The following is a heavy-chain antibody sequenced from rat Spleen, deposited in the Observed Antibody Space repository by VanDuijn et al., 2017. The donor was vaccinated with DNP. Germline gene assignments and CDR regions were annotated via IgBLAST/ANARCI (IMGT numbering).Heavy chain of an antibody. V-gene: IGHV2S8*01. J-gene: IGHJ2*01. D-gene: IGHD1-7*01. CDR2: LSSGGRT. CDR1: GFSLTSFG. CDR3: TKDHYGYNFDY. Sequence: QVQLKESGPGLVQPSQTLSLTCTVSGFSLTSFGLSWFRQPPGKGLEWIGALSSGGRTYYNSALKSRLSISRDTSKSQVFLKMNSLQTEDTAIYFCTKDHYGYNFDYWGQGVMVTVSS.